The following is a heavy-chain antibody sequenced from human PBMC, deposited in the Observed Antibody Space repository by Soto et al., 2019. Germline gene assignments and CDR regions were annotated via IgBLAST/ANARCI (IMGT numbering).Heavy chain of an antibody. CDR1: GFTFSSYA. D-gene: IGHD2-2*01. J-gene: IGHJ3*02. CDR2: ISGSGGST. CDR3: AKDSAIRLGYCSSTSCPNDAFDI. Sequence: GSLRLSCAASGFTFSSYAMSWVRQAPGKGLEWVSAISGSGGSTYYADSVKGRFTISRDNSKNTLYLQMNSLRAEDTAVYYCAKDSAIRLGYCSSTSCPNDAFDIWGQGTMVTVSS. V-gene: IGHV3-23*01.